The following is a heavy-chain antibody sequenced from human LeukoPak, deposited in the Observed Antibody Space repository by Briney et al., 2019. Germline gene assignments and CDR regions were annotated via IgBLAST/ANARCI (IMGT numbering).Heavy chain of an antibody. V-gene: IGHV1-69*13. J-gene: IGHJ6*02. CDR2: IIPIFGTA. CDR3: ARAPGRYGESRYCSSTSCYQCYYYGMDV. D-gene: IGHD2-2*01. CDR1: GGTFSSYA. Sequence: SVKVSCKASGGTFSSYAISWVRQAPGQGLEWMGGIIPIFGTANYAQKFQGRVTITADESTSTAYMELSSLRSEDTAVYYCARAPGRYGESRYCSSTSCYQCYYYGMDVWGQGTTVTVSS.